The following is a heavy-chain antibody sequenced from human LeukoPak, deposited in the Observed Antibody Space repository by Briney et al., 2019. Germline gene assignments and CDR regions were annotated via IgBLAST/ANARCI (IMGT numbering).Heavy chain of an antibody. CDR3: ARAVGSGSFQTYYYYMDV. CDR2: IYYSGST. J-gene: IGHJ6*03. V-gene: IGHV4-39*07. Sequence: NASETLSLTCTVSGGSISSSSYYWGWIRQPPGKGLEWIGSIYYSGSTYYNPSLKSRVTISVDTSKNQFSLKLSSVTAADTAVYYCARAVGSGSFQTYYYYMDVWGKGTTVTISS. CDR1: GGSISSSSYY. D-gene: IGHD3-10*01.